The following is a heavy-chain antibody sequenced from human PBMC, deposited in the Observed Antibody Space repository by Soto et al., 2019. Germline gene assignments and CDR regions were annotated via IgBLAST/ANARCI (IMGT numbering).Heavy chain of an antibody. CDR2: IAHDGSYK. CDR3: ANGILAIVATTLPRDAFNI. V-gene: IGHV3-30*18. J-gene: IGHJ3*02. CDR1: GFSFTTYV. Sequence: QVQLVESGGGVVQPGRSLRLSCAASGFSFTTYVMHWVRQAPGKGLEWVAVIAHDGSYKYYGDAVKGRFTISRDTSRNAVYLEMNSLRPEDTAVYYCANGILAIVATTLPRDAFNIWGHGTLVTVSS. D-gene: IGHD1-26*01.